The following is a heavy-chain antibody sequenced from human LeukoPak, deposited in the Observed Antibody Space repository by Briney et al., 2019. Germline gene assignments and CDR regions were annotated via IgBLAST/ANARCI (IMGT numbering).Heavy chain of an antibody. CDR2: IYYSGST. CDR1: GFTVSSNY. D-gene: IGHD2-15*01. Sequence: GSLRLSCAASGFTVSSNYMSWVRQAPGKGLEWIGSIYYSGSTYYNPSLKSRVTISVDTSKNQFSLKLSSVTAADTAVYYCARWQDAFDIWGQGTMVTVSS. J-gene: IGHJ3*02. CDR3: ARWQDAFDI. V-gene: IGHV4-59*05.